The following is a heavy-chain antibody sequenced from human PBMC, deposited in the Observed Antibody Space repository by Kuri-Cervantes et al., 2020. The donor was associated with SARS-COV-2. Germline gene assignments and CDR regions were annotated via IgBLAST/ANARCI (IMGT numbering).Heavy chain of an antibody. Sequence: SVKLSCKASGGTFSSYAISWVRQAPGQGLEWMGGIIPIFGTANYAQKFQGRVTITADKSTSTAYMELSSLRSEDTAVYYCARDSRQLFYGRGGWFDPWGQGTLVTVSS. V-gene: IGHV1-69*06. CDR3: ARDSRQLFYGRGGWFDP. CDR1: GGTFSSYA. D-gene: IGHD2/OR15-2a*01. CDR2: IIPIFGTA. J-gene: IGHJ5*02.